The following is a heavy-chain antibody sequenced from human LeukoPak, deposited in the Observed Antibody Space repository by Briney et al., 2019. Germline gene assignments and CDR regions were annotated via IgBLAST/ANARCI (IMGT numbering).Heavy chain of an antibody. J-gene: IGHJ4*02. D-gene: IGHD2-15*01. CDR1: GYSISSGYY. CDR3: ARGRIVVVLAATNPFDY. V-gene: IGHV4-38-2*01. Sequence: SETLSLTCAVSGYSISSGYYWGWIRQPPGKGLEWIGSIYHSGSTYYNPSLKSRVTISVDTSKNQFSLKLSSVTAADTAVYYCARGRIVVVLAATNPFDYWGQGTLVTVSS. CDR2: IYHSGST.